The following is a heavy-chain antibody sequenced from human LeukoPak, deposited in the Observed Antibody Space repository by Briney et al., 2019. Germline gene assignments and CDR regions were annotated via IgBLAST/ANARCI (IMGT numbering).Heavy chain of an antibody. J-gene: IGHJ5*02. V-gene: IGHV4-39*01. D-gene: IGHD3-22*01. CDR2: IYYSGST. Sequence: PSETLSLTCTVSGGSISSSSYYWGWIRQPPGKGLEWIGGIYYSGSTYYNPSLKSRVTISVDTSKNQFSLKLSYVTAADTAVYYCARHLYYYDSSGFWWFDPWGQGTLVTVSS. CDR1: GGSISSSSYY. CDR3: ARHLYYYDSSGFWWFDP.